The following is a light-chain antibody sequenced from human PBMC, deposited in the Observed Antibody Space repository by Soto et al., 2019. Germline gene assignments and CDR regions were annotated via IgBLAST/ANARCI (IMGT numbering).Light chain of an antibody. CDR2: AAS. CDR1: QGINNH. Sequence: DIQMTQSPSAMSASVGDSITITCRASQGINNHLVWFQQKPGKVPQRLIYAASRLQSGVPSTFSGSGSGTEFTLTISSLQPEDSATYYYLQHNSYPLTFGGGTKVEI. V-gene: IGKV1-17*03. CDR3: LQHNSYPLT. J-gene: IGKJ4*01.